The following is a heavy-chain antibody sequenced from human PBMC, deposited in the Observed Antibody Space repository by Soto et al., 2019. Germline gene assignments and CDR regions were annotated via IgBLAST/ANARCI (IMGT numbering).Heavy chain of an antibody. D-gene: IGHD3-3*01. CDR3: AKDLVTRFLEWLRGRNYYGMDV. Sequence: QVQLVESGGGVVQPGRSLRLSCAASGFTFSSYGMHWVRQAPGKGLEWVAVISYDGSNKYYADSVKGRFTISRDNSKNTLYLQMNSLRAGDTAVYYCAKDLVTRFLEWLRGRNYYGMDVWGQGTTVTVSS. J-gene: IGHJ6*02. CDR2: ISYDGSNK. V-gene: IGHV3-30*18. CDR1: GFTFSSYG.